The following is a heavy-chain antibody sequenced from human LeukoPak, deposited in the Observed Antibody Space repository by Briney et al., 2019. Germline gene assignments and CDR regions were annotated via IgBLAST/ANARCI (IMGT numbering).Heavy chain of an antibody. CDR2: IKSKTDGGTT. Sequence: PGGSLRFSCAASGFTFSSYAMSWVRQAPGKGLEWVGRIKSKTDGGTTDYAAPVKGRFTISRDDSKNTLYLQMNSLKTEDTAVYYCTTGSGSNTAMVLLRKMAFDIWGQGTMVTVSS. CDR1: GFTFSSYA. D-gene: IGHD5-18*01. CDR3: TTGSGSNTAMVLLRKMAFDI. J-gene: IGHJ3*02. V-gene: IGHV3-15*01.